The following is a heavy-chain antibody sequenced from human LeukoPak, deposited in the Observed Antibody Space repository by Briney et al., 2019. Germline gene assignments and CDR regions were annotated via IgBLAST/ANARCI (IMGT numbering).Heavy chain of an antibody. J-gene: IGHJ1*01. CDR1: GGSVSSGSYY. V-gene: IGHV4-39*07. CDR3: ARGRGSSWYWEYFQH. D-gene: IGHD6-13*01. Sequence: SETLSLTCTVSGGSVSSGSYYWSWIRQPPGKGLEWIGEINHSGSTNYNPSLKSRVTISVDTSKNQFSLKLSSVTAADTAVYYCARGRGSSWYWEYFQHWGQGTLVTVSS. CDR2: INHSGST.